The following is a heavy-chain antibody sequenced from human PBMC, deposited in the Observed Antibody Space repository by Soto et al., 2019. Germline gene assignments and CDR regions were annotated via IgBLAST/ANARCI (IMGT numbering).Heavy chain of an antibody. D-gene: IGHD6-13*01. V-gene: IGHV3-23*01. Sequence: GGSLRLSCAASGFPFSSYAMSWVRKAPGKGLEWVSAISGSGGSTYYADSVKGRFTISRDNSKNTLYLQMNSLRAEDTAVYYCATEYSSSWYPYYYYGMDVWGQGTTVTVSS. CDR2: ISGSGGST. CDR1: GFPFSSYA. J-gene: IGHJ6*02. CDR3: ATEYSSSWYPYYYYGMDV.